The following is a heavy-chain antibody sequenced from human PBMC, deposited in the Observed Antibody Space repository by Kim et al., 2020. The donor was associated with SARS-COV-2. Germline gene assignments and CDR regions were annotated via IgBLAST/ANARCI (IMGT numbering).Heavy chain of an antibody. CDR3: AREIRYFDWPTAAMQYPFDY. J-gene: IGHJ4*02. CDR2: ISAYNGNT. V-gene: IGHV1-18*01. D-gene: IGHD3-9*01. CDR1: GYTFTSYG. Sequence: ASVKVSCKASGYTFTSYGISWVRQAPGQGLEWMGWISAYNGNTNYTQKLQGRVTMTTDTSTSTAYMELRSLRSDDTAVYYCAREIRYFDWPTAAMQYPFDYWGQGTLVTVSS.